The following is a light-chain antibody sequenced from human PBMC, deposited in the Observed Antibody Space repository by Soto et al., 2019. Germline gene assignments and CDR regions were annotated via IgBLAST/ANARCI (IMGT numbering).Light chain of an antibody. CDR3: SSYTSSSTLYV. CDR1: SSDVGGFNY. J-gene: IGLJ1*01. V-gene: IGLV2-14*01. CDR2: EVS. Sequence: SVLTQPASVSGSPGQSITISCTGTSSDVGGFNYVSWYQHHPGKAPKLMIYEVSNRPSGVSNRFSGSKSGNTASLPISRLQAEDDADYYCSSYTSSSTLYVFGTGTKVTVL.